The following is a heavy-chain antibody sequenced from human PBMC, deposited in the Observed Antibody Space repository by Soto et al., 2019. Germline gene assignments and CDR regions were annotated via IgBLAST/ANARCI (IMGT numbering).Heavy chain of an antibody. J-gene: IGHJ6*02. Sequence: SGPTLVNPTQTLTLTCTFSGFSLSTSGMCVSWIRQPPGKALEWLALIDWDDDKYYSTSLKTRLTISKDTSKNQVVLTMTNMEPVDTPTYYCVRIEQQLPYLCYYYGMDARGQGSTVTVSS. CDR1: GFSLSTSGMC. CDR3: VRIEQQLPYLCYYYGMDA. V-gene: IGHV2-70*01. CDR2: IDWDDDK. D-gene: IGHD6-13*01.